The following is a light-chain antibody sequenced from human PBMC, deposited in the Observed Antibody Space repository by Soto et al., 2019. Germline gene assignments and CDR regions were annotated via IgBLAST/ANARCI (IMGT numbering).Light chain of an antibody. CDR1: QSISSY. J-gene: IGKJ4*01. Sequence: IQITQPPSSLSASVGARFTITCLASQSISSYLNWYQQKPGKAPKLLIYAASSLQSGVPSRFSGSGSGTDFTLTISSLQPEDFATYYCQQSYSTPHTFGGGTKVDIK. CDR2: AAS. V-gene: IGKV1-39*01. CDR3: QQSYSTPHT.